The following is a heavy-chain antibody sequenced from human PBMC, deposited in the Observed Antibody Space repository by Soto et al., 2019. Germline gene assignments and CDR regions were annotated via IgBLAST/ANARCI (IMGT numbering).Heavy chain of an antibody. J-gene: IGHJ6*02. D-gene: IGHD3-3*01. Sequence: PGGSLRLSCAASGFTFSSYAMHWVRQAPGKGLEWVAVISYDGSNKYYADSVKGRFTISRDNSKNTLYLQMNSLRAEDTAVYYCARDQVFDYDFWSGYYDYYYYGMDVWGQGTMVTVSS. CDR1: GFTFSSYA. V-gene: IGHV3-30-3*01. CDR3: ARDQVFDYDFWSGYYDYYYYGMDV. CDR2: ISYDGSNK.